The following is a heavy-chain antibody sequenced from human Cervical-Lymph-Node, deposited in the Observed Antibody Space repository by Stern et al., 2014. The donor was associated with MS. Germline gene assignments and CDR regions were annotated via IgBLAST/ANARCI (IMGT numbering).Heavy chain of an antibody. CDR1: GFTFSNSD. D-gene: IGHD2/OR15-2a*01. Sequence: EVQLVESGGGLVQPGGSLRLSCAASGFTFSNSDMHWVPQGTGKGLEWVSAIGIAGDTYYPDSVKGRFTISRENAKNSLYLQMNSLRDGDTAVYYCARARGLCTTTPCPGGRAFDVWGQGTMVTVSS. V-gene: IGHV3-13*01. J-gene: IGHJ3*01. CDR3: ARARGLCTTTPCPGGRAFDV. CDR2: IGIAGDT.